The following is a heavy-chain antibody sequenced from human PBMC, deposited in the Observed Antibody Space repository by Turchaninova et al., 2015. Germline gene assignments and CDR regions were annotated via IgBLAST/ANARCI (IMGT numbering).Heavy chain of an antibody. CDR3: AGPGYNLDY. Sequence: VPLVESGGGLFHPVGSLGLYFSDSGFTFSQYSMNWVRQAPGKGLDWVSSISSRSNYIYDADSVKGRVTISRDNAKNSLYLQMNSLRAEDTAVYYCAGPGYNLDYWGQGTLVTVSS. V-gene: IGHV3-21*01. J-gene: IGHJ4*02. CDR2: ISSRSNYI. D-gene: IGHD1-14*01. CDR1: GFTFSQYS.